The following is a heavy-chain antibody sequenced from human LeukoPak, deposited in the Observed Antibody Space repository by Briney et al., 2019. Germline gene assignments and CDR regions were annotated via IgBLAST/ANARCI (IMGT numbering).Heavy chain of an antibody. D-gene: IGHD6-19*01. Sequence: ASVKVSCKASGYTFTDYYMHWVRQAPGQGLEWMGWINPNSGGTNYAQKFQGRVTMTRETSISTAYMELSRLRSDDTAVYYCARRSSGWFLDAFDIWGQGTMVTVSS. CDR2: INPNSGGT. V-gene: IGHV1-2*02. CDR3: ARRSSGWFLDAFDI. J-gene: IGHJ3*02. CDR1: GYTFTDYY.